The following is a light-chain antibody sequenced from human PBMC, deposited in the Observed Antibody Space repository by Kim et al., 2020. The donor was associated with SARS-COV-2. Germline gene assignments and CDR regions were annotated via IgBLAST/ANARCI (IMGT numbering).Light chain of an antibody. J-gene: IGKJ4*01. CDR1: QGISSY. V-gene: IGKV1-27*01. CDR3: QKYSSAPLT. CDR2: AAY. Sequence: DIQMTQSPSSLSASVGDRVTITCRASQGISSYLAWYQQKPGKIPKVLIYAAYTLKSGVPSRFSGSGSGTEFTLTITNLQPEDVATYYCQKYSSAPLTFGGGTKVDIK.